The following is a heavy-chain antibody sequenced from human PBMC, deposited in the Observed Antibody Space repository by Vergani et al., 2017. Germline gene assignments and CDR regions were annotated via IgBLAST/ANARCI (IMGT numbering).Heavy chain of an antibody. J-gene: IGHJ6*02. CDR1: GGTFSSYT. Sequence: QVQLVQSGAEVKKPGSSVKVSCKASGGTFSSYTISWVRQAPGQGLGWVGRIIPILGIANYAQKFQGRVTITGDKSTSTAYMELSSLRSEDTAVYYCARYCSSTSCYTYYYYGMDVWGQGTTVTVSS. V-gene: IGHV1-69*02. D-gene: IGHD2-2*02. CDR2: IIPILGIA. CDR3: ARYCSSTSCYTYYYYGMDV.